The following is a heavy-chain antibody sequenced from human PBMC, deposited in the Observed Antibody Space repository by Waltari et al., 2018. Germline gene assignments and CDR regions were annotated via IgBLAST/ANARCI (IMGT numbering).Heavy chain of an antibody. V-gene: IGHV1-69*04. D-gene: IGHD4-4*01. CDR2: ISPIFGNT. Sequence: QVQLVQSGAEVKKPGSSVKVSCKASGDTFSSYALSWVRQAPGQGLEWMGRISPIFGNTNYEQKLQGRVTITADKSTITAYMERSSLRSEDTAVYYCARGEAVILDDACDIWGQGTMVTVSS. J-gene: IGHJ3*02. CDR3: ARGEAVILDDACDI. CDR1: GDTFSSYA.